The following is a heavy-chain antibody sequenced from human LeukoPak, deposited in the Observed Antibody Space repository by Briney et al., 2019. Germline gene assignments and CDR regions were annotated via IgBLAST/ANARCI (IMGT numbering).Heavy chain of an antibody. CDR3: ARLRVIDSSGFYYVDY. CDR2: MYHSGST. J-gene: IGHJ4*02. Sequence: TSETLSLTCTVSGGSISSYYWSWIRQPPGKGLEWIGNMYHSGSTYSNPSLKSRVTISVDTSKNQFSLRLRSVTAADTAVYYCARLRVIDSSGFYYVDYWGQGALVTVSS. D-gene: IGHD3-22*01. CDR1: GGSISSYY. V-gene: IGHV4-59*08.